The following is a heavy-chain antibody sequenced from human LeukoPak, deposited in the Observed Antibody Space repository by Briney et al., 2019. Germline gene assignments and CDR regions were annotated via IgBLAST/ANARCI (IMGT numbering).Heavy chain of an antibody. D-gene: IGHD3-22*01. CDR2: ISGSGGST. Sequence: PGGSLRLSCAASGFTFSSYAMSWVRQAPGKGLEWVSAISGSGGSTYYADSVKGRFTISRDNSKNTLYLQMNSLRAEDTAVYYCAKDYYDSSGYFQAGASDAFDIWGQGTMVTVSS. CDR3: AKDYYDSSGYFQAGASDAFDI. CDR1: GFTFSSYA. V-gene: IGHV3-23*01. J-gene: IGHJ3*02.